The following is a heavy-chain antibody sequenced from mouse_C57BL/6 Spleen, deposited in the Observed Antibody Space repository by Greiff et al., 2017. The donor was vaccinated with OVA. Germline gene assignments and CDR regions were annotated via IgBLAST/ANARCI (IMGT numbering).Heavy chain of an antibody. V-gene: IGHV2-9-1*01. D-gene: IGHD1-1*01. CDR2: IWTGGGT. CDR1: GFSLTSYA. CDR3: AREGPYYYGSSPYWYFDV. J-gene: IGHJ1*03. Sequence: QVTLKVSGPGLVAPSQSLSITCTVSGFSLTSYAISWVRQPPGKGLEWLGVIWTGGGTNYNSALKSRLSISKDNSKSQVFLKMNSLQTDDTARYYCAREGPYYYGSSPYWYFDVWGTGTTVTVSS.